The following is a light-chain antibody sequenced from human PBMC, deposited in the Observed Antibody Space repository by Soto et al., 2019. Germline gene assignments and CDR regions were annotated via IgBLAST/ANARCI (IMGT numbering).Light chain of an antibody. CDR1: QGIIND. CDR2: AAS. J-gene: IGKJ1*01. V-gene: IGKV1-6*01. CDR3: LQDYSYPWT. Sequence: AIQLTQSPSSLSASGGDIVTITFRASQGIINDLGCYQQKPGKAPTLLIYAASSLQSAVPSRFSGRASGTDFTLTISSLQPEDFATYYCLQDYSYPWTFGQGTKVDIK.